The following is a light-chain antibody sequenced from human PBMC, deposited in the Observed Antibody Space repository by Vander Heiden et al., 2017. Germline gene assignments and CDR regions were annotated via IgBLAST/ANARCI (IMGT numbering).Light chain of an antibody. CDR2: WVS. V-gene: IGKV2-28*01. CDR3: MQGVRARNT. CDR1: QCPVNRSVSTY. J-gene: IGKJ5*01. Sequence: VMGEVVLSQSPVTRDPSSRSCRSRQCPVNRSVSTYLDWYLQKPGQAPRLLIYWVSSRATGVPDRFSGSGSGTDFTLTISRVEPEDVGVYYCMQGVRARNTFGQGTRLEIK.